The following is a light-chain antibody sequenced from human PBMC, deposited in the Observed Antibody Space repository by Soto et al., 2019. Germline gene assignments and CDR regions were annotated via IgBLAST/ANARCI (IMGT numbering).Light chain of an antibody. CDR3: QQRSNWLWT. CDR1: QSVSSSY. J-gene: IGKJ1*01. V-gene: IGKV3D-20*02. Sequence: EIVMTQSPATLSVSPGERATLSCRASQSVSSSYLAWYQQKPGQAPRLLIYGASSRATGIPDRFSGSGSGTDFTLTISRLEPEDFAVYYCQQRSNWLWTFGQGTKVDIK. CDR2: GAS.